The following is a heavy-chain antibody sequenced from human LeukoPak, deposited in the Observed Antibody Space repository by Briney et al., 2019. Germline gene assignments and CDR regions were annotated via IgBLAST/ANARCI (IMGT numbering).Heavy chain of an antibody. D-gene: IGHD5-24*01. Sequence: TSGGSLRLSCAASGFTFSSYSMNWVRQAPGKGLEWVSSISSSSSYIYYADSVKGRFTISRDNAKNSLYLQMNSLRAEDTAVYYCARGSEMATGPDYWGQGTLVAVSS. J-gene: IGHJ4*02. CDR3: ARGSEMATGPDY. CDR1: GFTFSSYS. V-gene: IGHV3-21*01. CDR2: ISSSSSYI.